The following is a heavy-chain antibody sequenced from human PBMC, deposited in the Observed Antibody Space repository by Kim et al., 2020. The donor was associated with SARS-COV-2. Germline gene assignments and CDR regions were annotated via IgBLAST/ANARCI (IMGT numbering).Heavy chain of an antibody. Sequence: SVKGRFTISRDNSKNPLYLKMNSLRAEDTAVYYCAREYYYGSGSYDAFDIWGQGTMVTVSS. CDR3: AREYYYGSGSYDAFDI. V-gene: IGHV3-30*04. J-gene: IGHJ3*02. D-gene: IGHD3-10*01.